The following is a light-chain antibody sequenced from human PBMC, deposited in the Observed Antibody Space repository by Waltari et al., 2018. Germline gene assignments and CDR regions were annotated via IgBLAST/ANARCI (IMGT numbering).Light chain of an antibody. CDR3: ALYVGRAIWV. Sequence: YQQTPGQPPRTLLYNTNTRSSGVPARFSGSILGSKAALTITGAQADYEADYYCALYVGRAIWVFGGGTKLTVL. J-gene: IGLJ3*02. CDR2: NTN. V-gene: IGLV8-61*01.